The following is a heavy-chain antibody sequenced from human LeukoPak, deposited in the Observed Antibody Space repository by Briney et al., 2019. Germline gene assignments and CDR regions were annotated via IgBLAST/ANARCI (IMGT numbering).Heavy chain of an antibody. D-gene: IGHD3-9*01. Sequence: ASVKVSCKAAGYTVTSYDINWVGQAAGQGGEGRGWMNPNRGNTGYAQKFQGRVTMTRNTSIRTAYMELSSLRSEDPAVYYCARGERYFDWPYGYWGQGTLVTVSS. CDR2: MNPNRGNT. CDR3: ARGERYFDWPYGY. J-gene: IGHJ4*02. V-gene: IGHV1-8*01. CDR1: GYTVTSYD.